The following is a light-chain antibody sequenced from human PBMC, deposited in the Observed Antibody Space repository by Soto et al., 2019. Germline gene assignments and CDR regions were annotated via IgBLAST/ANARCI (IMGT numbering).Light chain of an antibody. Sequence: DIQMTQSPSTLSSSVGDIFTITCRASQSISTWLAWYQQKAGKAPKLLIYKASSLESGVPSRFSGSGSGTEFTLTISSLQPDDFATYYCQHYNSYPWTFGQGTKVDIK. CDR2: KAS. CDR3: QHYNSYPWT. V-gene: IGKV1-5*03. CDR1: QSISTW. J-gene: IGKJ1*01.